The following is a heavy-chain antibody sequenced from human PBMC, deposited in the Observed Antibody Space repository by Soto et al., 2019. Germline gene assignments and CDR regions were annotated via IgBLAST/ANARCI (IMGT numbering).Heavy chain of an antibody. CDR1: GFTFSDYY. CDR3: ARHKRSSNPGGWCAP. V-gene: IGHV3-11*06. D-gene: IGHD6-6*01. CDR2: ISSSSSYT. Sequence: VQLVESGGGLVKPGGSLRLSCAASGFTFSDYYMSWIRQAPGKGLEWVSYISSSSSYTNYADSVKGRFTISRDNAKNPQYRQMNSRRAEDTAVYYWARHKRSSNPGGWCAPGAKGTRVTVPS. J-gene: IGHJ5*02.